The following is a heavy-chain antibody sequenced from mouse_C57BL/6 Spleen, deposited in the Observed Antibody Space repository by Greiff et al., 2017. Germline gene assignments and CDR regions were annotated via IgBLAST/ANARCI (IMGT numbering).Heavy chain of an antibody. Sequence: QVQLQQSGAELARPGASVKLSCKASGYTFTSYGISWVKQRTGQGLEWIGEIYPRSGNTYYNEKFTGKAPLTADKSSSTAYIELRRLTSEDSAVYFCARGDYDEGAMDYWGQGTSVTVSS. CDR1: GYTFTSYG. J-gene: IGHJ4*01. D-gene: IGHD2-4*01. CDR3: ARGDYDEGAMDY. CDR2: IYPRSGNT. V-gene: IGHV1-81*01.